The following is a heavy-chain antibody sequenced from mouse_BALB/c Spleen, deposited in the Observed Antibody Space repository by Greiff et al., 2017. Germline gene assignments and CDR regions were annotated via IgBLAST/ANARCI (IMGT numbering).Heavy chain of an antibody. J-gene: IGHJ3*01. CDR1: GYTFTDYA. D-gene: IGHD2-1*01. V-gene: IGHV1S137*01. Sequence: VQLVESGAELVRPGVSVKISCKGSGYTFTDYAMHWVKQSHAKSLEWIGVISTYYGDASYNQKFKGKATMTVDKSSSTAYMELARLTSEDSAIYYCARGDGNSPWFAYWGQGTLVTVSA. CDR2: ISTYYGDA. CDR3: ARGDGNSPWFAY.